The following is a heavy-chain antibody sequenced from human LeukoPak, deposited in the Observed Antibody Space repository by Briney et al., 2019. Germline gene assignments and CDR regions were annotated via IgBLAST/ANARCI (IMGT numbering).Heavy chain of an antibody. CDR2: IIPMFGTA. Sequence: ASVKVSCKASGGTFSSYAISWVRQAPGQGLEWMGGIIPMFGTANYAQKFQGRVTITADESTSTAYMELSSLRSEDTAVYYCARPRTYYYDRSGIQWDAFDIWGQGTMVTVSS. V-gene: IGHV1-69*13. J-gene: IGHJ3*02. CDR1: GGTFSSYA. CDR3: ARPRTYYYDRSGIQWDAFDI. D-gene: IGHD3-22*01.